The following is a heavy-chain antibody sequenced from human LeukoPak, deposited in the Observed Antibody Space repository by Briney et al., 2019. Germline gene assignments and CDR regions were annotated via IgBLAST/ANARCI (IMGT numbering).Heavy chain of an antibody. CDR1: GYTFSSYG. V-gene: IGHV1-18*01. J-gene: IGHJ5*02. Sequence: ASVKVSCKVSGYTFSSYGISWVRQAPGQGLEWMGWIATYNGKTKYAEKVQGRVTMTTDTSTTTAYMELRTLRSDDTAVYYCARDMVGLAADGNWFDPWGQGTLVTVSS. D-gene: IGHD6-13*01. CDR2: IATYNGKT. CDR3: ARDMVGLAADGNWFDP.